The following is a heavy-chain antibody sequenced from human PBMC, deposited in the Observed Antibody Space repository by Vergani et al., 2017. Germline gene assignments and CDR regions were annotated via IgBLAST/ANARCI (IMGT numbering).Heavy chain of an antibody. J-gene: IGHJ4*02. CDR2: IYYSGST. D-gene: IGHD1-7*01. V-gene: IGHV4-61*01. CDR3: ARDRPGTTRFDY. CDR1: GGSVSSGSYY. Sequence: QVQLQESGPGLVKPSETLSLTCTVSGGSVSSGSYYWSWIRQPPGKGLEWIGYIYYSGSTNYNPSLKSRVTISVDTSKNQFSRKLSSVTAADTAVYYCARDRPGTTRFDYWGQGTLVTVSS.